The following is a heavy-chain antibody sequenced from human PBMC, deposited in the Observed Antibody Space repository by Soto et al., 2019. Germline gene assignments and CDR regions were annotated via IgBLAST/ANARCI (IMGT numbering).Heavy chain of an antibody. CDR2: MSGSGGST. V-gene: IGHV3-23*01. J-gene: IGHJ2*01. Sequence: EVQLLESGGGLVQPGGSLRLSCVASGFTFSTYTMSWVRQAPGKGLEWVSGMSGSGGSTHYADSVQGRFSSSRDNXKGTLERQIYSLRAEDTAVYYGAKVLVVASWNFDLWGRGTLVTVSS. D-gene: IGHD2-8*02. CDR3: AKVLVVASWNFDL. CDR1: GFTFSTYT.